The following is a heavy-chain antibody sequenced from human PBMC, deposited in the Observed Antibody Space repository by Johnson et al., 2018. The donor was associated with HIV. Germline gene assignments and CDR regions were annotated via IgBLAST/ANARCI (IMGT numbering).Heavy chain of an antibody. CDR2: ISYDGSNK. CDR3: AIGDYDYVWGNYRSLLDAFDI. D-gene: IGHD3-16*02. Sequence: QVQLVESGGGVVQPGRSLRLSCAASGFTFSSYVMHWVRQAPGKGLEWVAVISYDGSNKYYADSVKGRFTISRDNSKNTLYLQMNSLRAEDTAVYYCAIGDYDYVWGNYRSLLDAFDIWGQGTMVTVSS. V-gene: IGHV3-30-3*01. CDR1: GFTFSSYV. J-gene: IGHJ3*02.